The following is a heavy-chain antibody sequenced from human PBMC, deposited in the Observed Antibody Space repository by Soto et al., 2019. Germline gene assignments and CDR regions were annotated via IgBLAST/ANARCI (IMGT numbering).Heavy chain of an antibody. V-gene: IGHV1-18*01. D-gene: IGHD3-3*01. Sequence: ASVKVSCKASGYTFTSYGISWVRQAPGQGLEWMGWISAYNGNTNYAQKLQGRVTMTTDTSTSTAYMELSSLRSEDTAVYYCAREKGRDFWSGSYYYYYYMDVWGKGTTVTVSS. CDR2: ISAYNGNT. CDR3: AREKGRDFWSGSYYYYYYMDV. CDR1: GYTFTSYG. J-gene: IGHJ6*03.